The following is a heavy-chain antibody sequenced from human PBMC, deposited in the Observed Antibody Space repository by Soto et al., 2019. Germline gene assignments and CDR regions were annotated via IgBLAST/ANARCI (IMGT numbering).Heavy chain of an antibody. CDR2: IIPISGTA. CDR3: GRDPHYYCDGMDV. CDR1: GGTFSNFA. V-gene: IGHV1-69*06. J-gene: IGHJ6*02. Sequence: QVQLVQSGAEVKKPGSSVKVSCKASGGTFSNFAIGWVRQAPGQGLECMGGIIPISGTAKYAKKFQGRVTSTADKSTSTVYMEVSSLRYEDTAVYYCGRDPHYYCDGMDVWGQWTTVTVSS.